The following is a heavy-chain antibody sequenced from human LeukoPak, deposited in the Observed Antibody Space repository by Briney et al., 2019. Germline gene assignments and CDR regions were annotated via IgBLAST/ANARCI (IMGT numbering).Heavy chain of an antibody. CDR2: MYYSGST. CDR1: GGSITSIDTY. J-gene: IGHJ5*02. D-gene: IGHD3-22*01. CDR3: ARPYYYDSRIDP. Sequence: SQTLSLTCTVSGGSITSIDTYWSWIRQPPGKGLEWIAYMYYSGSTYYNPSLKSRVTMSADTSKNQLSLKLSSVTAADTAVYYCARPYYYDSRIDPWGQGILVTVSS. V-gene: IGHV4-30-4*01.